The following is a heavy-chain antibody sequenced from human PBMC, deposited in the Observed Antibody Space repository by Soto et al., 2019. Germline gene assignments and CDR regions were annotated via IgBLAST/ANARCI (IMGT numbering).Heavy chain of an antibody. J-gene: IGHJ4*02. CDR2: SNPRGGNT. Sequence: QVQLVQSGAEVKKPGASVKVSCKASGYTFTSHHMHWVRQVPGEVLEWMGMSNPRGGNTNYPQKFQGRVTLTRDTSTSTVYMELSSLRSEDTAVYYCCCRAYGQCYWGQGTLVTVSS. CDR1: GYTFTSHH. CDR3: CCRAYGQCY. V-gene: IGHV1-46*01. D-gene: IGHD3-10*01.